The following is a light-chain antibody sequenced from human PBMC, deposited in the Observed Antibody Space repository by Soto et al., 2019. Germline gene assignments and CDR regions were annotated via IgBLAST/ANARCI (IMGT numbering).Light chain of an antibody. Sequence: EIVLTQSPATLSLSPGERATLCCRASRSVRSDLAWYQQKPGQPPRLLIYDVSDRATGVPARFSGSGSGADFTLTIYSLEPEDSAVYYCQQRDSWPLTFGRGTKVEIK. J-gene: IGKJ4*01. CDR3: QQRDSWPLT. CDR1: RSVRSD. V-gene: IGKV3-11*01. CDR2: DVS.